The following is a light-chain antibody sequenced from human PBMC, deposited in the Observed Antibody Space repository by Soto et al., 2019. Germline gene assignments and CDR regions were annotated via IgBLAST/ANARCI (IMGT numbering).Light chain of an antibody. J-gene: IGKJ1*01. Sequence: AIQMTQSPSSLSASVGDTVTITCRASQGIRNDLGWYQQKPGKAPRLLIYDASTLQSGVPSRFSGSASGTDFTLTITSLQPEDFVTYYCLQDYRYPRTFGQGTKVEIK. CDR3: LQDYRYPRT. CDR1: QGIRND. CDR2: DAS. V-gene: IGKV1-6*01.